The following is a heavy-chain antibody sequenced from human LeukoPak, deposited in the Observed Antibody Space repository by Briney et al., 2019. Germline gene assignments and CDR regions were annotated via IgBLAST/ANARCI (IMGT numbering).Heavy chain of an antibody. V-gene: IGHV3-30*18. CDR1: GFTFSSYG. D-gene: IGHD2-15*01. Sequence: GGSLRLSCAASGFTFSSYGMHWVRQAPGKGLEWVAVISYDGSNKYYADSVKSRFTISRDNSKNTLYLQMNSLRAEDTAVYYCAKVPHIFAVTFFDYWGQGTLVTVSS. CDR3: AKVPHIFAVTFFDY. CDR2: ISYDGSNK. J-gene: IGHJ4*02.